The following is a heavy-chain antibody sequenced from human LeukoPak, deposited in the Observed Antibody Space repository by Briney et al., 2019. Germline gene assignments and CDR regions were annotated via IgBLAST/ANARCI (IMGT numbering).Heavy chain of an antibody. J-gene: IGHJ4*02. V-gene: IGHV1-2*02. Sequence: ASVKVSCKASGGTFSSYAISWVRQAPGQGLEWMGWINPNSGGTNYAQKFQGRVTMTRDTSISTAYMELSRLRSDDTAVYYCARDDSSAVWGQGTLVTVSS. CDR1: GGTFSSYA. CDR2: INPNSGGT. CDR3: ARDDSSAV. D-gene: IGHD6-19*01.